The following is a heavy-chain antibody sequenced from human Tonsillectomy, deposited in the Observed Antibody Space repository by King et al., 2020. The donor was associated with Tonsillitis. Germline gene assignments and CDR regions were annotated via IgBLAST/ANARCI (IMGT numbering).Heavy chain of an antibody. CDR3: AREIGYFDL. V-gene: IGHV4-34*01. CDR1: DGSFSDYY. CDR2: INHSGST. J-gene: IGHJ2*01. Sequence: VQLQQWGAGLLKPSETLSLTCAVYDGSFSDYYWSWIRQPPGKGLEWIGEINHSGSTNYNPSLKSRVIISLDTSKNQFSLRLSSVTAADTAVYYCAREIGYFDLWGRGTLVTVSP.